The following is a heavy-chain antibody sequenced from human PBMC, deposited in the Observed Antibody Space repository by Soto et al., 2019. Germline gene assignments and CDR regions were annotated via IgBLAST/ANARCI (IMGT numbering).Heavy chain of an antibody. D-gene: IGHD1-1*01. CDR3: AKATATSGGAFEI. CDR1: GITFGSRA. Sequence: GGSLRLSCVASGITFGSRAMSWVRQAPGEGLEWVSTITDTGGDTKYADSVRGRFTISRDTSKNTVYLQMNSLTAGDTAFYYCAKATATSGGAFEIYGQGTMVTVSS. CDR2: ITDTGGDT. V-gene: IGHV3-23*01. J-gene: IGHJ3*02.